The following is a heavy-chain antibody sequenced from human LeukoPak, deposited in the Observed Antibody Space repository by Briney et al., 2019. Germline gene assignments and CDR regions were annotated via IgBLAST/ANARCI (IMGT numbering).Heavy chain of an antibody. V-gene: IGHV3-72*01. D-gene: IGHD7-27*01. CDR2: IRNKANRYTT. CDR3: ARSPLGIAPFDY. J-gene: IGHJ4*02. Sequence: GGSLRLSCAASGFTFSDHHMDWVRQAPGEGLEWVARIRNKANRYTTEYAASVKGRFTISRDDSENSLYLQMDSLKTEDTAVYYCARSPLGIAPFDYWGQGTLVTVSP. CDR1: GFTFSDHH.